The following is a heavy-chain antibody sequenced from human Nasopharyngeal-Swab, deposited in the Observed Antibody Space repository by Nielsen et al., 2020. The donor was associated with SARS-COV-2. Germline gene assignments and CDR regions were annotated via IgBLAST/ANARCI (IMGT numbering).Heavy chain of an antibody. J-gene: IGHJ6*03. Sequence: SETLSLTCAVSGGSISSYSWSWIRLPPGKGPEWIGYIYYSGSTNYSPSLKSRVTISVDTSKNQFSLKLNSVTAADTAVYYCARTAGYYYMDVWGKGTTVTVSS. CDR2: IYYSGST. CDR3: ARTAGYYYMDV. CDR1: GGSISSYS. D-gene: IGHD6-13*01. V-gene: IGHV4-59*01.